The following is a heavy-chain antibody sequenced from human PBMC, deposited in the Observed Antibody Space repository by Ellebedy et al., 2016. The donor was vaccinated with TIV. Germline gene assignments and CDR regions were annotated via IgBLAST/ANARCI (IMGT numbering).Heavy chain of an antibody. CDR2: IIPIFGTA. V-gene: IGHV1-69*13. CDR1: GYTFTGYY. D-gene: IGHD3-10*01. CDR3: ARSRITMVRGVKTGFDY. J-gene: IGHJ4*02. Sequence: ASVKVSCKASGYTFTGYYMHWVRQAPGQGLEWMGGIIPIFGTANYAQKFQGRVTITADESTSTAYMELSSLRSEDTAVYYCARSRITMVRGVKTGFDYWGQGTLVTVSS.